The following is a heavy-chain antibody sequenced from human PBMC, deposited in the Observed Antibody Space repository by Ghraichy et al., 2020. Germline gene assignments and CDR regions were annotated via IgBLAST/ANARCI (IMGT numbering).Heavy chain of an antibody. Sequence: GGSLRLSCAASGFSFSSYAMTWVRQAPGKGLEWVSGISGSGGSTYYADSVKGRFTISRDNSKYTLYLHMNSLRAEDTAVYYCAKAVSFDSKYYFDYWGQGTLVSVSS. CDR1: GFSFSSYA. J-gene: IGHJ4*02. CDR2: ISGSGGST. CDR3: AKAVSFDSKYYFDY. V-gene: IGHV3-23*01. D-gene: IGHD3-9*01.